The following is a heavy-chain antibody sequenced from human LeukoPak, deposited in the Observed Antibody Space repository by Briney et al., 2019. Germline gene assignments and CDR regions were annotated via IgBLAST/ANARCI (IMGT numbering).Heavy chain of an antibody. D-gene: IGHD6-25*01. CDR1: VYSLTYHY. CDR3: AREVGSGTFDI. V-gene: IGHV1-2*02. CDR2: ISPNTGGT. Sequence: ASVKVSCKASVYSLTYHYVHWVRQAPGEGLEWMGWISPNTGGTIYARKFQGRVTMTRDTSIITAYMELSKLRSDDTAFYYCAREVGSGTFDIWGQGTMVTVSS. J-gene: IGHJ3*02.